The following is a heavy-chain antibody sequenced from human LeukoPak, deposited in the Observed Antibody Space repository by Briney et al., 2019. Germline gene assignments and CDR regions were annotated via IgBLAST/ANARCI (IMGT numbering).Heavy chain of an antibody. CDR1: GYTFTSYG. CDR2: ISAYNGNT. Sequence: PSVKVSCKASGYTFTSYGISWVRQAPGQGLEWMGWISAYNGNTNYAQKLQGRVTITADKSTSTAYMELSSLRSEDTAVYYCARDRGYSSSSMGYFDYWGQGTLVTVSS. J-gene: IGHJ4*02. D-gene: IGHD6-6*01. V-gene: IGHV1-18*01. CDR3: ARDRGYSSSSMGYFDY.